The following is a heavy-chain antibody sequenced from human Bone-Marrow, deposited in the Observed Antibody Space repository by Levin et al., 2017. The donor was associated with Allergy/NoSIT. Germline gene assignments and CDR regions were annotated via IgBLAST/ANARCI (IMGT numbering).Heavy chain of an antibody. D-gene: IGHD2-15*01. CDR1: GYTLTELS. V-gene: IGHV1-24*01. Sequence: GESLKISCKVSGYTLTELSMHWVRQAPGKGLEWMGGFDPEDGETTYAQKFQGRVTMTEDTYTDTAYMELSSLRSEEPAVYYCATWGQIYCSGGSCYSPRFRNYYYYGMDVWGQGTTVTVSS. J-gene: IGHJ6*02. CDR2: FDPEDGET. CDR3: ATWGQIYCSGGSCYSPRFRNYYYYGMDV.